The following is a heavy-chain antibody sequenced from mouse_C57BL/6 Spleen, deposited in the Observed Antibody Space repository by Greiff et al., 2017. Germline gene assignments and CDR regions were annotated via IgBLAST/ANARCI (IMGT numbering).Heavy chain of an antibody. CDR3: TTHGSSRWFAY. V-gene: IGHV14-4*01. D-gene: IGHD1-1*01. CDR1: GFNIKDDY. J-gene: IGHJ3*01. Sequence: EVKLMESGAELVRPGASVKLSCTASGFNIKDDYMHWVKQRPEQGLEWIGWIDPENGDTEYASKFQGKATITADTSSNTAYLQLSSLTAEDTAVYYCTTHGSSRWFAYWGQGTLVTVSA. CDR2: IDPENGDT.